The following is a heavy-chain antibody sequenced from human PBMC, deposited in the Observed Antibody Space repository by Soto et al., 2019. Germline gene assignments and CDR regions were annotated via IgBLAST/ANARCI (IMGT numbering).Heavy chain of an antibody. CDR3: ARGNSGGSRPPYGMDV. Sequence: QVQLQESGPGLVKPSQTLSLTCTVSGGSISSGDYYWSWIRQPPGKGLEWIGYIYYSGSTYYNPALMSRVTISVDTSKNQFSLKLSSVTAADTAVYYCARGNSGGSRPPYGMDVWGQGTTVTVSS. CDR1: GGSISSGDYY. D-gene: IGHD1-26*01. V-gene: IGHV4-30-4*01. J-gene: IGHJ6*02. CDR2: IYYSGST.